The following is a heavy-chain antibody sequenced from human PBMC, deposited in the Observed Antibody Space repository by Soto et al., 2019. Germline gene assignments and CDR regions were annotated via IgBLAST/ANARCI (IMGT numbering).Heavy chain of an antibody. J-gene: IGHJ4*02. Sequence: SETLSLTCAVSGYYIRSGYYWAWIRQPPGKGLEWIGNIYHSGSTYYNPSLKSRVTMSIDTSKNQFSLSLRSATAPDTAIYYCVRSGGTYPDHWRQGALVTVSS. D-gene: IGHD1-26*01. CDR2: IYHSGST. CDR3: VRSGGTYPDH. CDR1: GYYIRSGYY. V-gene: IGHV4-38-2*01.